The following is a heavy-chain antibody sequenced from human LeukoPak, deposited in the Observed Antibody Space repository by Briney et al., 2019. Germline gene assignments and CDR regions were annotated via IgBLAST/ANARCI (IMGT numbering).Heavy chain of an antibody. J-gene: IGHJ4*02. CDR2: IWYDGSNK. CDR3: ARNSGSYPRLYFDY. Sequence: GRSLRLSCAASGFTFSSYGMHWVRQAPGKGLEWVAVIWYDGSNKYYADSVKGRFTISRDNSKNTLYLQMNTLRAEDTAVYYCARNSGSYPRLYFDYWGQGTLVTVSS. V-gene: IGHV3-33*01. CDR1: GFTFSSYG. D-gene: IGHD1-26*01.